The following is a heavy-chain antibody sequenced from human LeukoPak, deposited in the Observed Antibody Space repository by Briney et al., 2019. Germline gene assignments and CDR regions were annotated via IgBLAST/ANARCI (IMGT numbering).Heavy chain of an antibody. J-gene: IGHJ6*03. CDR2: ISGSGGST. V-gene: IGHV3-23*01. CDR1: GFTFSSYA. D-gene: IGHD3-22*01. CDR3: ARGNLGGYPYYYHMDV. Sequence: PGGSLRLSCAASGFTFSSYAMSWVRQAPGKGLEWVSAISGSGGSTYYADSVNGRFTISRDNSKNTLYLQMNSLRAEDTAVYYCARGNLGGYPYYYHMDVWGKGTTVTVSS.